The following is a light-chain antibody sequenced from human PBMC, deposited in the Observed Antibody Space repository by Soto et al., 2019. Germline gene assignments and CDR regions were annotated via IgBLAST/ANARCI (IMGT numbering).Light chain of an antibody. Sequence: QSALTQPASVSGSPGQSITISCTGTSSDVGGYNYVSWYQQHPGKAPKLMIYEVNNRPSGVSFRFSGSESGSTASLTISGLQAEDEADYYCSSYTSTNTLVFGGGTQLTVL. CDR2: EVN. CDR1: SSDVGGYNY. V-gene: IGLV2-14*01. J-gene: IGLJ2*01. CDR3: SSYTSTNTLV.